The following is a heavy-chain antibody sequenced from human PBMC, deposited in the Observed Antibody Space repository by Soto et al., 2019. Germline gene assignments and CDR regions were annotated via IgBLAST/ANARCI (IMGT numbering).Heavy chain of an antibody. J-gene: IGHJ4*02. V-gene: IGHV3-7*01. D-gene: IGHD2-2*01. Sequence: GSLRLSCVVSGLTISSYWMSWVRQAQGKGLEWVANINQDGSESYYVDSVKGRFTISRDNAKNSLYLQMTSLRAEDTAVYYCARPARECSSPGCANWGQGTLVTVSS. CDR2: INQDGSES. CDR1: GLTISSYW. CDR3: ARPARECSSPGCAN.